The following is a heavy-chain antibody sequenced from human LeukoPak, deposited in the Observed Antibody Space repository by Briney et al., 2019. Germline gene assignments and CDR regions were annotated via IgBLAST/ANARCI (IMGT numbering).Heavy chain of an antibody. D-gene: IGHD7-27*01. J-gene: IGHJ3*01. CDR1: GFTFSSYS. V-gene: IGHV3-48*02. Sequence: GGTLRLSCAASGFTFSSYSMNWVRQAPGKGLEWVSYINSGSSYMYYPDSVKGRFTISRDNAKNSLYLQMDSLRDEDTAVYYCAREDDDWGPNSFDVWGQGTVVAVSS. CDR3: AREDDDWGPNSFDV. CDR2: INSGSSYM.